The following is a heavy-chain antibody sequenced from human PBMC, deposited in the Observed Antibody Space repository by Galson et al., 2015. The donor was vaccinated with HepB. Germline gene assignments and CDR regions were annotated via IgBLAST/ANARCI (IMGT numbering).Heavy chain of an antibody. CDR3: ARAAPVVVTA. CDR1: GGTFSSYA. CDR2: IIPIFGTA. D-gene: IGHD2-21*02. J-gene: IGHJ5*02. V-gene: IGHV1-69*13. Sequence: SMKVSCKASGGTFSSYAISWVRQAPGQGLEWMGGIIPIFGTADYAQKFQGRVTITADESTSTAYMELSSLRSEDTAVYDCARAAPVVVTAWGQGTLVTVSS.